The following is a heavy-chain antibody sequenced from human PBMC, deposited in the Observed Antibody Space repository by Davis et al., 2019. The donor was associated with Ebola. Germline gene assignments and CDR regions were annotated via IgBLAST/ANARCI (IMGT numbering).Heavy chain of an antibody. CDR3: ARGLQTRWRVGWGMDV. D-gene: IGHD3-16*01. J-gene: IGHJ6*02. CDR1: GFTFSSYW. CDR2: ITSSSSYI. Sequence: PGGSLRLSCAASGFTFSSYWMNWVRQAPGKGLEWVSFITSSSSYIYYADSVKGRFTISRDNAKNSLFLQMSSLRAEDTALYYCARGLQTRWRVGWGMDVWGQGTTVTVSS. V-gene: IGHV3-21*01.